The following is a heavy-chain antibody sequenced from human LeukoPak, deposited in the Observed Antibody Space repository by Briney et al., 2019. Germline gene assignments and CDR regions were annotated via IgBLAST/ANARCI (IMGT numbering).Heavy chain of an antibody. Sequence: GGSLRLSCAASGFPFSNYAMTSVRQAPGKGLEWVPAISGSGSSTYYADSVKGRFTISRDNAKNTLYLQMNSLRAEDTAVYYGAKESLRATNFGYWGQGKLVTVSS. CDR1: GFPFSNYA. V-gene: IGHV3-23*01. CDR2: ISGSGSST. CDR3: AKESLRATNFGY. J-gene: IGHJ4*02. D-gene: IGHD3-3*01.